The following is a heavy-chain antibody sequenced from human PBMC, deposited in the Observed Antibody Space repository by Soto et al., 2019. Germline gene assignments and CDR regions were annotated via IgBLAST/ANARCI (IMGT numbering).Heavy chain of an antibody. CDR1: GFTFSSYA. V-gene: IGHV3-30-3*01. J-gene: IGHJ4*02. D-gene: IGHD3-22*01. CDR3: ARWDYYDSSGFDY. CDR2: ISYDGSNK. Sequence: QVQLVESGGGVVQPGRSLRLSCAASGFTFSSYAMHWVRQAPGKGLEWVAVISYDGSNKYYADSVKGRFTISRDNSKNTLYLQMNSLRAEDTAVYYCARWDYYDSSGFDYWGQGTLVTVSS.